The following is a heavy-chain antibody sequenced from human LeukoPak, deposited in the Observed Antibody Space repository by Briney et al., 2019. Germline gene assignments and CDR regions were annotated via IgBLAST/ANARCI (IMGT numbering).Heavy chain of an antibody. CDR1: GFTFRSYW. D-gene: IGHD6-13*01. V-gene: IGHV3-74*01. CDR2: INSDGSST. Sequence: GGSLRLSCAASGFTFRSYWMHWVRHAPGKGLVWDSRINSDGSSTSYADSVKGRFTISRDNAKNTLYLQMNSLRAEDSAVYYCVRYIAAAGVYWGQGTLVTVSS. J-gene: IGHJ4*02. CDR3: VRYIAAAGVY.